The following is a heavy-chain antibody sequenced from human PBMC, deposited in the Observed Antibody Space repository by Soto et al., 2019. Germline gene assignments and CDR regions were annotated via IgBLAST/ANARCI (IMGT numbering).Heavy chain of an antibody. CDR1: GYTFTSYA. J-gene: IGHJ3*02. CDR2: INAGNGNT. Sequence: ASVKVSCKASGYTFTSYAMHWVRQAPGQRLEWMGWINAGNGNTKYSQKFQGRVTITRDTSASTAYMELGSLRSEDTAVYYCARVPALYDYVRGSYRLHAFDIWGQGTMVTVSS. D-gene: IGHD3-16*02. CDR3: ARVPALYDYVRGSYRLHAFDI. V-gene: IGHV1-3*01.